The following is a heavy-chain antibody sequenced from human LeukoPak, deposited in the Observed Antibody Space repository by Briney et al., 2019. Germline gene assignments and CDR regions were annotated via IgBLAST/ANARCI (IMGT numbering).Heavy chain of an antibody. J-gene: IGHJ4*02. CDR1: GYTFTSYG. Sequence: ASVKVFCKASGYTFTSYGISWVRQAPGQGLEWMGMINPSGVTTNYAQRFQGRVAMTRDTSTSTLYMELSSLRADDTAVYYCARDTGRGLWFGASNFWGQGTLVAVSS. D-gene: IGHD3-10*01. CDR2: INPSGVTT. V-gene: IGHV1-46*01. CDR3: ARDTGRGLWFGASNF.